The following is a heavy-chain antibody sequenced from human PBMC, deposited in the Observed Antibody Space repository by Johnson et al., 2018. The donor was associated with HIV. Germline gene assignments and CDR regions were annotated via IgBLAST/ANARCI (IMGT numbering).Heavy chain of an antibody. CDR1: QFTFNSYA. CDR3: AKDPYSGSPIDI. J-gene: IGHJ3*02. CDR2: INWNGDST. V-gene: IGHV3-20*04. D-gene: IGHD1-26*01. Sequence: VQLVESGGGVVQPGRSLRLSCAASQFTFNSYAMSWVRQGPGKGLEWVSGINWNGDSTDYADSVKGRFTISRDNAKNTLYLQMNSLRAEDTAVYYCAKDPYSGSPIDIWGQGTMVTVSS.